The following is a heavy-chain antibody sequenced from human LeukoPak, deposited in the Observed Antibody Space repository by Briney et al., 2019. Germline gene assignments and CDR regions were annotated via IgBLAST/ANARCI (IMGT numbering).Heavy chain of an antibody. CDR2: INHSGST. V-gene: IGHV4-34*01. CDR1: GGSFSGYY. J-gene: IGHJ5*02. Sequence: SETLSLTCAVYGGSFSGYYWSWIRQPPGKGLEWIGEINHSGSTNYNPSLKSRVTISVDTSKNQFSLKLSSVTAADTAVYYCARESSGRILPLGPFLTPWGQGTLVSVSS. D-gene: IGHD2-21*01. CDR3: ARESSGRILPLGPFLTP.